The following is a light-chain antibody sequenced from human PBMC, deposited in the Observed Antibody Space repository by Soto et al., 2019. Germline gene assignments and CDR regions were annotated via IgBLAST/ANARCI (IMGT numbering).Light chain of an antibody. CDR3: QQTYSVPHS. CDR1: QGVSTY. CDR2: GTS. V-gene: IGKV1-39*01. Sequence: DILMTQSPSSLSASVGDRVTITCWAGQGVSTYLSWYQQKPGRAPKLLIHGTSKLESGVPLRFSGGGSGTDFTLNISNLQPEDFATYYCQQTYSVPHSFGQGTKLEIK. J-gene: IGKJ2*03.